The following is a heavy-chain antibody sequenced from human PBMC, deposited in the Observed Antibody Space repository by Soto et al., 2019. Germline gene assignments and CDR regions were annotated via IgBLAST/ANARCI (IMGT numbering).Heavy chain of an antibody. CDR2: IKQDVSDR. V-gene: IGHV3-7*01. Sequence: EVQLVESGGGLVEPGGSLRLSCAASGFSLSDYWMNWVRQAPGKGLEWVAIIKQDVSDRYYVDSVKGRFTISRDNAKNSLYLQRSSLRVEDTALYYCARGRGWLHDYWGQGTLVTVSS. D-gene: IGHD6-19*01. CDR1: GFSLSDYW. J-gene: IGHJ4*02. CDR3: ARGRGWLHDY.